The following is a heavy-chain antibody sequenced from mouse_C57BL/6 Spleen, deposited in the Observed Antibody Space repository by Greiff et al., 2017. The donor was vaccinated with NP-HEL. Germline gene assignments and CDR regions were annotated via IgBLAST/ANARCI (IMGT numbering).Heavy chain of an antibody. Sequence: EVQRVESGGGLVKPGGSLKLSCAASGFTFSDYGIHWVRQAPEKGLEWVAYISSGSSTIYYADTVKGRFTISRDNAKNTLFLQMTSLRSEDTAMYYCAKVYDYDVSFAYWGQGTLVTVSA. D-gene: IGHD2-4*01. J-gene: IGHJ3*01. V-gene: IGHV5-17*01. CDR1: GFTFSDYG. CDR3: AKVYDYDVSFAY. CDR2: ISSGSSTI.